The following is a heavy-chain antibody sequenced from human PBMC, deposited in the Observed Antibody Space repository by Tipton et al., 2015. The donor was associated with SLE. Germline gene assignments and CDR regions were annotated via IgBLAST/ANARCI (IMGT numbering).Heavy chain of an antibody. Sequence: RSLRLSCAASGFTFSSYTMHWVRQAPGKGLEWVALIPYDGSNKYYADSVKGRFTISRDKSKNTLYLQMNSLRAEDTAAYYCAKIASAAMFDYWGQGTLVTVSS. CDR1: GFTFSSYT. V-gene: IGHV3-30-3*02. J-gene: IGHJ4*02. D-gene: IGHD5-18*01. CDR2: IPYDGSNK. CDR3: AKIASAAMFDY.